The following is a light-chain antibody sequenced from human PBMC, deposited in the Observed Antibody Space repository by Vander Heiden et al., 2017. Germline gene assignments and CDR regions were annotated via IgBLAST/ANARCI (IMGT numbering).Light chain of an antibody. CDR2: TDN. CDR1: TSNIGTNY. J-gene: IGLJ2*01. Sequence: QSVLPQPPSASGTPGQSVTISCSGRTSNIGTNYVSWYQQFPGAAPKLLMYTDNQRPSGVPDRFSGSKSGTSASLAISGLQSEDEADYYCATWDDSLNGPLFGGGTKLTVL. V-gene: IGLV1-44*01. CDR3: ATWDDSLNGPL.